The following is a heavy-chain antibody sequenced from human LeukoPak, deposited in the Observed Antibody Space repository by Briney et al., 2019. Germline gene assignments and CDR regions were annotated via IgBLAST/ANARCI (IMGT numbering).Heavy chain of an antibody. CDR1: GGSISTSSYY. Sequence: SETLSLTCTVSGGSISTSSYYWGWIRQPPGKGLEWIGSIYYTGSTYYNPSLKSRVTISVDTSKNQFSLKLSSVTAADTAVYYCARLRLNLYYGSGSYYNGWFDPWGQGTLVTVSS. J-gene: IGHJ5*02. CDR3: ARLRLNLYYGSGSYYNGWFDP. V-gene: IGHV4-39*07. D-gene: IGHD3-10*01. CDR2: IYYTGST.